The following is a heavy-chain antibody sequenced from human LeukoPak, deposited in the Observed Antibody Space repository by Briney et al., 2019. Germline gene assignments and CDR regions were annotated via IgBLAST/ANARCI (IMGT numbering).Heavy chain of an antibody. CDR3: ARGLFCGSTSCYTDVFDY. V-gene: IGHV1-69*05. CDR1: GGTFSSYA. Sequence: GASVKVSCKASGGTFSSYAISWVRQAPGQGLEWMGGIIPIFGTANYAQKFQGRVTITTDESTSTAYMELSSLRSEDTAVYYCARGLFCGSTSCYTDVFDYWGQGTLVTVSS. CDR2: IIPIFGTA. J-gene: IGHJ4*02. D-gene: IGHD2-2*02.